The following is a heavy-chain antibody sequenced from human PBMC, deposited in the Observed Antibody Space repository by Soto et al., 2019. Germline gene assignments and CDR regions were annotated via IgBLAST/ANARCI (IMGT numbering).Heavy chain of an antibody. Sequence: GGSLRLSCAASGFTFSSYGMHWVRQAPGKGLEWVAVISYDGSNKYYADSVKGRFTISRDNSKSTLYLQMNSLRAEDTAVYYCAKETSGTPYFQHWGQGTLVTVSS. J-gene: IGHJ1*01. D-gene: IGHD1-1*01. CDR2: ISYDGSNK. CDR1: GFTFSSYG. V-gene: IGHV3-30*18. CDR3: AKETSGTPYFQH.